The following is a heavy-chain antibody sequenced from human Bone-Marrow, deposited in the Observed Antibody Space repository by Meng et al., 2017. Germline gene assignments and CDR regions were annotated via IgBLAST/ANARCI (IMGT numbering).Heavy chain of an antibody. J-gene: IGHJ3*02. Sequence: GGSLRLSCAASGFTFSSYSMNWVRQAPGKGLEWLAVMSYDGNDKYYADSVKGRFTISRDNSKSTLYLQLNSLSAEDTAVYYCARGKEVYTIMASFDIWGQGAMVTVSS. CDR2: MSYDGNDK. CDR3: ARGKEVYTIMASFDI. CDR1: GFTFSSYS. D-gene: IGHD5-24*01. V-gene: IGHV3-30*04.